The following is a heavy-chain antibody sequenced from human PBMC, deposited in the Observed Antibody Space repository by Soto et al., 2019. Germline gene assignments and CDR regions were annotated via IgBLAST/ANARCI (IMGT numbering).Heavy chain of an antibody. Sequence: ASVKVSCKASGYTFTSYGISWVRQATGQGLEWMGWISAYNGNTNYAQKLQGRVTMTTDTSTSTAYMELRSLRSDDTAVYYCARDIVVVPAAIKYYYYGMDVWGQGTTVTVSS. CDR2: ISAYNGNT. CDR1: GYTFTSYG. V-gene: IGHV1-18*01. J-gene: IGHJ6*02. CDR3: ARDIVVVPAAIKYYYYGMDV. D-gene: IGHD2-2*01.